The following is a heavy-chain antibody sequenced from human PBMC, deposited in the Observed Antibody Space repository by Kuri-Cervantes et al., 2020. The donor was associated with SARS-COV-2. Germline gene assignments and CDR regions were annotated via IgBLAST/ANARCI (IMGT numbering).Heavy chain of an antibody. CDR2: ISAYNGNT. J-gene: IGHJ5*02. D-gene: IGHD4-17*01. Sequence: ASVKVSCKASGYTFTSYGISWVRQAPGQGLEWMGWISAYNGNTNYAQKLQGRVTMTTDTYTSTAYMELRSLRSDDTAVYYCARELGLTTVNWFGPWGQGTLVTVSS. V-gene: IGHV1-18*01. CDR3: ARELGLTTVNWFGP. CDR1: GYTFTSYG.